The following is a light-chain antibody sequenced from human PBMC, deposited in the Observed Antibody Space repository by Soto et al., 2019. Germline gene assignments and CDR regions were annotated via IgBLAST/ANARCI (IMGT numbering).Light chain of an antibody. Sequence: GARVPIICPASQGISSYLAWYQQNPGKAPRLLIYAASTRQTGIPATFSGSGSGTEFTLTISSLEPEDFGTYYCQQCRNWPTAFGQGTRLEI. V-gene: IGKV1-9*01. CDR1: QGISSY. CDR3: QQCRNWPTA. CDR2: AAS. J-gene: IGKJ5*01.